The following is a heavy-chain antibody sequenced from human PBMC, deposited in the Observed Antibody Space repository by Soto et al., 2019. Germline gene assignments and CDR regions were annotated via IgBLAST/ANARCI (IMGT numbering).Heavy chain of an antibody. D-gene: IGHD3-3*01. CDR3: ARLPLTIFGVVGYYFDY. Sequence: ASVKVSCKASGYTFTSYGISWVRQAPGQGLEWMGWISAYNGNTNYAQKLQGRVTMTTDTSTSTAYMELRSLRSDDTAVYYCARLPLTIFGVVGYYFDYWGQGTLVTVSS. CDR1: GYTFTSYG. CDR2: ISAYNGNT. J-gene: IGHJ4*02. V-gene: IGHV1-18*01.